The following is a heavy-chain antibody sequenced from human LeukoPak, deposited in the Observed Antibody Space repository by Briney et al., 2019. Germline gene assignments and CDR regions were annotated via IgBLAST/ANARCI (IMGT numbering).Heavy chain of an antibody. V-gene: IGHV4-34*01. D-gene: IGHD6-13*01. J-gene: IGHJ4*02. CDR1: GGSFSGYY. CDR2: INHSGST. CDR3: AIVAAGSSPTFIWHYFDY. Sequence: SETLSLTCAVYGGSFSGYYWSWIRQPPGKGLEWIGEINHSGSTNYNPSLKSRVTISVDTSKNQFSLKLSAVTAADTAVYYCAIVAAGSSPTFIWHYFDYWGQGTLVTVSS.